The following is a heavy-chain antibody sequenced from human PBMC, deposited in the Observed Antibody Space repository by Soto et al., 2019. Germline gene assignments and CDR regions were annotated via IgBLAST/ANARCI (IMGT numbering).Heavy chain of an antibody. CDR3: AMYYGHGQDY. V-gene: IGHV4-59*01. D-gene: IGHD3-10*01. CDR1: GASITNYY. J-gene: IGHJ4*02. Sequence: QVQLHQSGPGLVKPSETLSLTCSVSGASITNYYWTWIRQSPGKGLEWIGYIYYGGTSNYNSSLKGRVTVSVDMSTNQFSLTRNSVTAADTAVYYCAMYYGHGQDYWGQGTLVTVSS. CDR2: IYYGGTS.